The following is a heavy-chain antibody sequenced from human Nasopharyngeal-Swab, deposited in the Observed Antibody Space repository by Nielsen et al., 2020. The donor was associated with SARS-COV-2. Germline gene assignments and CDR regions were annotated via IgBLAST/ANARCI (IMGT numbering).Heavy chain of an antibody. V-gene: IGHV1-2*02. D-gene: IGHD1-7*01. CDR3: ARGGPGNYLRFDI. CDR2: INPHSGGT. J-gene: IGHJ3*02. CDR1: GYTFTDYY. Sequence: ASVKVSCKPSGYTFTDYYIHWVRQAPGQGLEWMGWINPHSGGTKFAQKFQGRVTMTRDTSIRTAFMELSSLRSDDTAVYYCARGGPGNYLRFDIWGQGTMVTVSS.